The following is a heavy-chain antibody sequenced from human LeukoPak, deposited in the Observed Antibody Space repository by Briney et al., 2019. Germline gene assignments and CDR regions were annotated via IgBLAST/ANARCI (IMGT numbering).Heavy chain of an antibody. CDR2: ISSSSSTI. CDR1: GFTFSRYS. CDR3: ARDGGSKVPVPGLPAYYFDY. D-gene: IGHD2-2*01. V-gene: IGHV3-48*01. Sequence: GGSLRLSCAASGFTFSRYSMNWVRQAPGKGLEWVSYISSSSSTIYYADSVKGRFTISRDNAKNSLYLQMSSLRSEDTAVYYCARDGGSKVPVPGLPAYYFDYWGQGTLVTVSS. J-gene: IGHJ4*02.